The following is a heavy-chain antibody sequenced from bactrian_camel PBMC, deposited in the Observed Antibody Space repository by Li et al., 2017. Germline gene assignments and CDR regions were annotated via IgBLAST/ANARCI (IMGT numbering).Heavy chain of an antibody. CDR1: GTTFDDYC. CDR2: IATGSGNT. J-gene: IGHJ6*01. Sequence: HVQLVESGGDSVQAGGSLRLSCAASGTTFDDYCVAWFRQAPGKEREGVARIATGSGNTYYADSVKGRFTISQDNAKNTVYLQMNSLKPEDTAMYYCAARGPYCYTKLSVRDFTYWGQGTQVTVS. CDR3: AARGPYCYTKLSVRDFTY. V-gene: IGHV3S63*01. D-gene: IGHD2*01.